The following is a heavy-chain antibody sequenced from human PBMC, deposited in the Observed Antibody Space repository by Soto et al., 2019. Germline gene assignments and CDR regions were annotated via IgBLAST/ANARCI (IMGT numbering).Heavy chain of an antibody. CDR3: ARDLRTIAVAGTGAFDI. CDR2: INPNSGGT. V-gene: IGHV1-2*04. CDR1: GYTFTGYY. J-gene: IGHJ3*02. D-gene: IGHD6-19*01. Sequence: ASLKVSCKASGYTFTGYYMHWVRQAPGQGLEWMGWINPNSGGTNYAQKFQGWVTMTRDTSISTAYMELSRLRSDDTAVYYCARDLRTIAVAGTGAFDIWGQGTMVTVSS.